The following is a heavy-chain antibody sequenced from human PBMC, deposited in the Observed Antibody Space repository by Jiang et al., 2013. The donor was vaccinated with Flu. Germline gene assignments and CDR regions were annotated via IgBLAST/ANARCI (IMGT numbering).Heavy chain of an antibody. CDR1: GDTVSSKTVA. V-gene: IGHV6-1*01. Sequence: SLTCVISGDTVSSKTVAWNWIRQSPSRGLEWLGRTYYRSMWYTDYAVSVKSRITINADTAENRFSLHLSSVTPEDTAVYFCARGGYNYGTFFDSWAQGTLVTVSS. D-gene: IGHD5-18*01. J-gene: IGHJ4*02. CDR2: TYYRSMWYT. CDR3: ARGGYNYGTFFDS.